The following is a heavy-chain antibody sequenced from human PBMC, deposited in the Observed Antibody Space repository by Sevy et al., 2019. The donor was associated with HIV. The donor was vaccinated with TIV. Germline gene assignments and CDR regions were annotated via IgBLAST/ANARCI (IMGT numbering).Heavy chain of an antibody. CDR1: GYNFTNYW. Sequence: GESLKISCKGSGYNFTNYWIGWVRQMPGKGLEWMGIIYPDDSDTRYSPSFQGQVTISADKSLVTAYLQWGSLKASDTAMYYCPRHGGPDSGSDCPYYYAGIDVWGQGATVTVSS. J-gene: IGHJ6*02. V-gene: IGHV5-51*01. CDR2: IYPDDSDT. D-gene: IGHD2-21*02. CDR3: PRHGGPDSGSDCPYYYAGIDV.